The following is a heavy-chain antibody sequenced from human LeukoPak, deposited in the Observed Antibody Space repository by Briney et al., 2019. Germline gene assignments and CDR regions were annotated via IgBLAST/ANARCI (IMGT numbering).Heavy chain of an antibody. V-gene: IGHV4-59*08. CDR2: IFHSGST. CDR3: ARLATYGDFSD. D-gene: IGHD4-17*01. J-gene: IGHJ4*02. Sequence: SETLSLTCTVSGGSISSYYWSWVRQPPGKGLEWIGYIFHSGSTKYNPSLESRVTISIDTSKNQFSLRLSSVTAADTAVYYCARLATYGDFSDWGQGTLVTVSS. CDR1: GGSISSYY.